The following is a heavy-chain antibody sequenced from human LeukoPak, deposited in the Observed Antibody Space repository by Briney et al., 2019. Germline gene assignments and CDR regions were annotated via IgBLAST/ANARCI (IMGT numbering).Heavy chain of an antibody. V-gene: IGHV3-23*01. CDR2: ISGSGFST. CDR3: ANRGKYCSSTSCLGSAQVDY. D-gene: IGHD2-2*01. Sequence: PGGSLRLSCAASGFTFSSYAMSWVRQAPGKGLEWVSAISGSGFSTYYADSVKGRFTISRDNSKNTLYLQMNSLRAEDTAVYYCANRGKYCSSTSCLGSAQVDYWGQGTLVTVSS. J-gene: IGHJ4*02. CDR1: GFTFSSYA.